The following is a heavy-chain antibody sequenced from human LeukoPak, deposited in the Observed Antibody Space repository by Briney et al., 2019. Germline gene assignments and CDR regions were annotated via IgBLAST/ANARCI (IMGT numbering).Heavy chain of an antibody. CDR1: GFGFSSHW. J-gene: IGHJ6*02. CDR2: VNRDGSET. Sequence: GSLRLSCAASGFGFSSHWMTWVRQVPGRGPEWVANVNRDGSETYYLDSVKGRFTISKDNAKNSLYLQMNSLRAEDTALYHCARNNGMDVWGQGTTVIVSS. V-gene: IGHV3-7*03. CDR3: ARNNGMDV.